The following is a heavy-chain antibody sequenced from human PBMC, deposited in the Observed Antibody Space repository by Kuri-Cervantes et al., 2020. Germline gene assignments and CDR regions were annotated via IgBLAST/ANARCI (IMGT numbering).Heavy chain of an antibody. CDR1: GFTSSSYD. CDR3: AKLGLGY. D-gene: IGHD6-13*01. J-gene: IGHJ4*01. Sequence: GESLKISCAASGFTSSSYDMHWVRQAPGKGLEWVAVIFGGGRTHYADSVKGRFTISRDHSKHTLHLQMNSLRVEDTAVYYCAKLGLGYWGHGTLVTVSS. V-gene: IGHV3-53*01. CDR2: IFGGGRT.